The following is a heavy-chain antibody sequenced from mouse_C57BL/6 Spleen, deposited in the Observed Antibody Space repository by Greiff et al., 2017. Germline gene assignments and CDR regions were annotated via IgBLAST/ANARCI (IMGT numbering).Heavy chain of an antibody. J-gene: IGHJ2*01. V-gene: IGHV1-61*01. Sequence: QVQLQQPGAELVRPGSSVKLSCKASGYTFTSYWMDWVKQRPGQGLEWIGNIYPSDSETHYNQKFKDKATLTVDKSSSTAYMQLSSLTSEDSAVYYCARDSNYFDYWSQGTTLTVSS. D-gene: IGHD2-5*01. CDR3: ARDSNYFDY. CDR2: IYPSDSET. CDR1: GYTFTSYW.